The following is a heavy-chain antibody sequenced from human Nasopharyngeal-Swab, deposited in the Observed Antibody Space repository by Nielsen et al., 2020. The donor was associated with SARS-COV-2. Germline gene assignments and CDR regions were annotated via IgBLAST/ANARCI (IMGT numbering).Heavy chain of an antibody. Sequence: GESLKISCAASGFTFSSSAMSWVRQAPGKGLEWVSAISGSGGSTYYADSVKGRFTISRDNSKNTLYLQMNSLRAEDTAVYYCAKDLEYYYDSSGYWFFDYWGQGTLVTVSS. CDR1: GFTFSSSA. D-gene: IGHD3-22*01. J-gene: IGHJ4*02. V-gene: IGHV3-23*01. CDR3: AKDLEYYYDSSGYWFFDY. CDR2: ISGSGGST.